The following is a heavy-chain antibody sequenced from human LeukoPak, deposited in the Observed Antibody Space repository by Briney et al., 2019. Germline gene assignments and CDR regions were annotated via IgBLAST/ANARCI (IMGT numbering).Heavy chain of an antibody. Sequence: SETLSLTCTVSGGSISSSSYYWGWIRQPPGKGLEWIGYIYYSGSTNYNPSLKSRVTISVDTSKNQFSLKLSSVTAADTAVYYCARGDSGYDFGDAFDIWGQGTMVTVSS. V-gene: IGHV4-61*05. J-gene: IGHJ3*02. CDR2: IYYSGST. CDR1: GGSISSSSYY. D-gene: IGHD5-12*01. CDR3: ARGDSGYDFGDAFDI.